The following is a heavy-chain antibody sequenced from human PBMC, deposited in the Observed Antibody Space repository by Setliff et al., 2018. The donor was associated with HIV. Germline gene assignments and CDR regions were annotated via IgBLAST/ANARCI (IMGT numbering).Heavy chain of an antibody. CDR3: TRDYRNLGFDL. V-gene: IGHV3-74*01. D-gene: IGHD4-4*01. CDR2: INGDGSTT. Sequence: PGGSLRLSCAASGFTLSSYWMHWVRQAPGKGLVYVSHINGDGSTTTYADSVKGRFTISRDNAKNTLYLQMNSLSAEDTAVYYCTRDYRNLGFDLWGRGSLVTVSS. CDR1: GFTLSSYW. J-gene: IGHJ2*01.